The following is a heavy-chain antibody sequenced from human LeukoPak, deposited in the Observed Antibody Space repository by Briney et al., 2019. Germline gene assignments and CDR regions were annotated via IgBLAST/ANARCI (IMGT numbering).Heavy chain of an antibody. CDR1: GFSLSTSGMC. D-gene: IGHD3-9*01. J-gene: IGHJ6*04. CDR3: ARTPYYDIHLGGPDV. Sequence: GSGPTLVNPTQTLTLTCTFSGFSLSTSGMCVSWIRQPPGKALEWLALIDWDDDKYYSTSLKTRLTISKDTSKSQVVLTMTNMDPVDTATYYCARTPYYDIHLGGPDVWGKGTTVTVSS. V-gene: IGHV2-70*01. CDR2: IDWDDDK.